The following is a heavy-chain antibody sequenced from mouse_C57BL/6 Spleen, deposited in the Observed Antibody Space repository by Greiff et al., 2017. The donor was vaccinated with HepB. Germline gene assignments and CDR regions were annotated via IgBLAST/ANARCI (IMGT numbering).Heavy chain of an antibody. CDR1: GYAFTNYL. D-gene: IGHD1-2*01. Sequence: VQLQQSGAELVRPGTSVKVSCKASGYAFTNYLIEWVKQRPGQGLEWIGVINPGSGGTNYNEKFMGKATLTADKSSSTAYMQLSSLTSEDAAVYFCARESPSLLRFFDYWGQGTTLTVSS. J-gene: IGHJ2*01. V-gene: IGHV1-54*01. CDR2: INPGSGGT. CDR3: ARESPSLLRFFDY.